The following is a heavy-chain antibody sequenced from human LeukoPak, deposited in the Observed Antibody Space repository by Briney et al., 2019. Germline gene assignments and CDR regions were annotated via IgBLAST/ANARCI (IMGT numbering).Heavy chain of an antibody. J-gene: IGHJ4*02. CDR3: ARHSGYHSTMYLDY. V-gene: IGHV1-69*13. CDR1: GGTFNSYA. CDR2: ITAIFRTT. Sequence: SVKVSRKTSGGTFNSYAISWVRQAPGQGLEWMGGITAIFRTTNYAQKFQGRVTITADESMSTVYMELSSLRSEDTAVYYCARHSGYHSTMYLDYWGQGTLVTVSS. D-gene: IGHD3-22*01.